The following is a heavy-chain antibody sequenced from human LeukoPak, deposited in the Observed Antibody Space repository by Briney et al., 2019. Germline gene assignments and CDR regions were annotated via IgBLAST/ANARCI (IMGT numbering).Heavy chain of an antibody. CDR3: ARGYSSSSRDAFDI. CDR1: GYTFTSYG. D-gene: IGHD6-6*01. Sequence: ASVKVSCKASGYTFTSYGISWVRQAPGQGLEWMGWISAYNGNTNYAQKLQGRVTMTTDTSTGTAYMELRSLRSDDTAVYYCARGYSSSSRDAFDIWGQGTMVTVSS. V-gene: IGHV1-18*01. J-gene: IGHJ3*02. CDR2: ISAYNGNT.